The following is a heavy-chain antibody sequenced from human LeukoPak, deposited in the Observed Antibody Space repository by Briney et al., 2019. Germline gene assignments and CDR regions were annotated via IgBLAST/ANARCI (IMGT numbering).Heavy chain of an antibody. CDR2: VYYSGRT. V-gene: IGHV4-59*01. CDR1: GGSFSAYY. J-gene: IGHJ4*02. Sequence: SETLSLTCTVSGGSFSAYYWNWIRQPPGKGLEWIGYVYYSGRTNYNPSLKRRVTISIDTSKNQFSLRLRSVTAADTAVYYCANLDMATISLDYWGQGTLVTVSS. D-gene: IGHD5-24*01. CDR3: ANLDMATISLDY.